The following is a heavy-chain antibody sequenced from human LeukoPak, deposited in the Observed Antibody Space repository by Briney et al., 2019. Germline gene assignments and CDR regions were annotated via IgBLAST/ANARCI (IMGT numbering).Heavy chain of an antibody. V-gene: IGHV1-2*02. J-gene: IGHJ5*02. CDR1: GYSFTAYY. CDR2: LNPNSGGT. D-gene: IGHD2-2*01. Sequence: ASVKVSCKASGYSFTAYYINLVRHAPGQGLEWMGGLNPNSGGTNYAQKFQGRVTITRDTSISTAYMEVSRLRSADTAVYYCARAKSQDCSIVNCKEWFAPWGQGTLVTVSS. CDR3: ARAKSQDCSIVNCKEWFAP.